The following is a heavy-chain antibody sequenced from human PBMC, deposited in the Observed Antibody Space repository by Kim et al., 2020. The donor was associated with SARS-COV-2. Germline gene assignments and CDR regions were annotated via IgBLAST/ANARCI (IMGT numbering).Heavy chain of an antibody. J-gene: IGHJ6*02. CDR2: IYSGGST. CDR1: GFTVSSNY. D-gene: IGHD2-15*01. V-gene: IGHV3-66*01. CDR3: ARESDCSGGSCYSVYYGMDV. Sequence: GGSLRLSCAASGFTVSSNYMSWVRQAPGKGLEWVSVIYSGGSTYYADSVKGRFTISRDNSKNTLYLQMNSLRAEDTAVYYCARESDCSGGSCYSVYYGMDVWGQGTTVTVS.